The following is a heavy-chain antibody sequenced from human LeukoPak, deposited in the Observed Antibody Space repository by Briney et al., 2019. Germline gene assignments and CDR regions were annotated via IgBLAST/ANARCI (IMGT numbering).Heavy chain of an antibody. D-gene: IGHD6-13*01. CDR2: MNPNSGNT. CDR1: GYTFTSYD. V-gene: IGHV1-8*03. Sequence: ASVKVSCKASGYTFTSYDINWVRQATGQGLEWMGWMNPNSGNTGYAQKFQGRVTITRNTSISTAYMELSSLRSEDTAVYYCARSRDIEQQPFDYWGQGTLVTVSS. J-gene: IGHJ4*02. CDR3: ARSRDIEQQPFDY.